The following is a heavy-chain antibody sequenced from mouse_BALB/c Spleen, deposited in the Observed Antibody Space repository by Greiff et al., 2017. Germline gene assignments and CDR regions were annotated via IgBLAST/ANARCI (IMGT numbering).Heavy chain of an antibody. CDR3: ARHGYDRGYYFDY. CDR2: INSNGGST. Sequence: EVKLVESGGGLVKLGGSLKLSCAASGFTFSSYYMSWVRQTPEKRLELVAAINSNGGSTYYPDTVKGRFTISRDNAKNTLYLQMSSLKSEDTALYYCARHGYDRGYYFDYWGQGTTLTVSS. J-gene: IGHJ2*01. D-gene: IGHD2-14*01. V-gene: IGHV5-6-2*01. CDR1: GFTFSSYY.